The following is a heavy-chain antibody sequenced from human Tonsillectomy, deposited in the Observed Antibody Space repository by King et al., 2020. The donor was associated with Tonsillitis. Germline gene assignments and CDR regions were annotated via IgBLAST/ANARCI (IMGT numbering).Heavy chain of an antibody. V-gene: IGHV2-5*02. CDR2: IYWDDDR. D-gene: IGHD5-12*01. CDR3: AHRDRWLYNFDY. Sequence: ITLKESGPTVLKPTQTLTVTCTFSGFSLTTDGVGVGWIRQPPGKAPEWLGIIYWDDDRRYSPSLQSRLTITKDTSQNQVVLTLTNVDPVDTATYFCAHRDRWLYNFDYWGQGTLVTVSS. CDR1: GFSLTTDGVG. J-gene: IGHJ4*02.